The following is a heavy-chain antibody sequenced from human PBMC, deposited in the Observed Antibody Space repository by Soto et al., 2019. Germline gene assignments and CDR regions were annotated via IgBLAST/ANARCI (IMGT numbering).Heavy chain of an antibody. CDR3: ARDLARKDTSVPNY. Sequence: GGSLRLSCAASGFTFSSYNMHWVRQAPGRGLEWVSYISSTGSTIYYADSVKGRFTVSRDNAKNSLYLQMSSLRDEDTAVYFCARDLARKDTSVPNYWGQGTLVTVSS. CDR2: ISSTGSTI. CDR1: GFTFSSYN. V-gene: IGHV3-48*02. J-gene: IGHJ4*02. D-gene: IGHD3-22*01.